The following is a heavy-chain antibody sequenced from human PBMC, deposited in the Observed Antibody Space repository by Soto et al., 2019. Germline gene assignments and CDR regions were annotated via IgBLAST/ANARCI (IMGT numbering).Heavy chain of an antibody. V-gene: IGHV3-66*01. CDR2: IYSGGST. J-gene: IGHJ4*02. CDR1: GFPVSSNY. Sequence: PGGSLRLSCAASGFPVSSNYVSWVRQAPGKGLEWVSVIYSGGSTYYADSVKGRFTISRDNSKNTLFLQMNSLRAEDTAVYYCVRGYCSGTSCPTEGYWGLGTLVTVSS. CDR3: VRGYCSGTSCPTEGY. D-gene: IGHD2-2*01.